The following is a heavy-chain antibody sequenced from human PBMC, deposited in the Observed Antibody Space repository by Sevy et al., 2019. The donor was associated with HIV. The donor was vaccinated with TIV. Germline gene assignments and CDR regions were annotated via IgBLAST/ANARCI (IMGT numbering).Heavy chain of an antibody. CDR3: ARSQSSSWHYFDY. Sequence: GGSLRLSCAASGFIFSDYTHHWVRQAPGTGLEWVAVISYDGSFTYYADSVEGRFTISRDNSKNTLFLQMNSLRHEDTAVYYCARSQSSSWHYFDYWGQGTLVTVSS. J-gene: IGHJ4*02. CDR2: ISYDGSFT. CDR1: GFIFSDYT. V-gene: IGHV3-30*04. D-gene: IGHD6-13*01.